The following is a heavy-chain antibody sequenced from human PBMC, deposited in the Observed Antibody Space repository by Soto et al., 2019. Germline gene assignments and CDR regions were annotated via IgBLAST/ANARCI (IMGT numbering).Heavy chain of an antibody. CDR1: GGTFSRNT. J-gene: IGHJ4*02. Sequence: QVQLVQSGAEVKKPGPSVNVSCKASGGTFSRNTISWVRQAPGQGLEWMGGITPIFDTPNYAQNFQDRVAITADESTSTVYMEVSRLTFEDTAIYYCARQFDHDRSGHYYAYWGQGTLVTVSS. CDR3: ARQFDHDRSGHYYAY. D-gene: IGHD3-22*01. V-gene: IGHV1-69*01. CDR2: ITPIFDTP.